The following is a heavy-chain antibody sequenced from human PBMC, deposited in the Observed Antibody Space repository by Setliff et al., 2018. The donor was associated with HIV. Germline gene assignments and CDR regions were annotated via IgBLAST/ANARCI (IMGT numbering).Heavy chain of an antibody. CDR3: ARHGQDYQLGYYYYYMDV. CDR1: GGSFRGYY. D-gene: IGHD2-2*01. V-gene: IGHV4-34*01. CDR2: INHSGST. Sequence: PSETLSLTCAVYGGSFRGYYWSWIRQPPGKGLEWIGEINHSGSTNYNPSLKSRVTISVDTSKSQFSLKLSSVTAADTAVYYCARHGQDYQLGYYYYYMDVWGKGTTVTVSS. J-gene: IGHJ6*03.